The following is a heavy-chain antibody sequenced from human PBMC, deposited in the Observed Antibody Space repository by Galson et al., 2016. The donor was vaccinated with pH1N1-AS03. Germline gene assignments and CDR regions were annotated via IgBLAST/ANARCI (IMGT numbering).Heavy chain of an antibody. Sequence: SLRLSCAASGFTYDDYGMSWVRQAPGKGLEWGSGINWNGASTGYADSVKGRFTISRDDAKSSLYLQMNSLRAEDTALYYCVRDFRDSVVTGFFDYWGQGTLVTVSS. V-gene: IGHV3-20*04. D-gene: IGHD4-23*01. CDR1: GFTYDDYG. J-gene: IGHJ4*02. CDR2: INWNGAST. CDR3: VRDFRDSVVTGFFDY.